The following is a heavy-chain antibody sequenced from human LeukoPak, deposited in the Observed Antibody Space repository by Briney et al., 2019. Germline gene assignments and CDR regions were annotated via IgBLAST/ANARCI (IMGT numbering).Heavy chain of an antibody. D-gene: IGHD2-2*01. CDR3: AKDRETYCSSSSCFWDWFDP. Sequence: GGSLRLSCAASGFTFSSYSMNWVRQAPGKGLEWVSTISGSGGRTHYADSVKGRFTISRDNSKNTLYLQMNSLRAEDTAVYYCAKDRETYCSSSSCFWDWFDPWGQGTLVTVSS. J-gene: IGHJ5*02. CDR2: ISGSGGRT. V-gene: IGHV3-23*01. CDR1: GFTFSSYS.